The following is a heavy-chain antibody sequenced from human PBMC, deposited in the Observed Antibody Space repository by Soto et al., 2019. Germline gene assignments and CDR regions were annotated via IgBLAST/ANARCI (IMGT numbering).Heavy chain of an antibody. V-gene: IGHV1-46*01. D-gene: IGHD2-21*02. J-gene: IGHJ4*02. CDR1: GDTFTDYY. CDR2: VNPSGGHT. CDR3: ARGGHVVVVTAALDY. Sequence: QVQLVQSGAEVKKPGASVKVSCKASGDTFTDYYIHWVRQAPGQGLEWMGTVNPSGGHTTYAQHFRGRMTMTRDTFTSTLYMELISLTSEDTAVYYWARGGHVVVVTAALDYWGQGTLVTVSS.